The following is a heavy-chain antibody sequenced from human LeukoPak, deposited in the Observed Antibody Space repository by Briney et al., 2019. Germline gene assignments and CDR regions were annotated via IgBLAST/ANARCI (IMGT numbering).Heavy chain of an antibody. CDR3: AQTTAGRYEY. CDR2: IGKSGETT. D-gene: IGHD1-26*01. V-gene: IGHV3-23*01. Sequence: LAGGSLRLSCAASGFTFSTYAMNWVRQAPGKGLEWVSAIGKSGETTYYADSVKGRFTTSRDNSKNTLYLQLNSLRADDTAVYYCAQTTAGRYEYWGQGTLVTVSA. CDR1: GFTFSTYA. J-gene: IGHJ4*02.